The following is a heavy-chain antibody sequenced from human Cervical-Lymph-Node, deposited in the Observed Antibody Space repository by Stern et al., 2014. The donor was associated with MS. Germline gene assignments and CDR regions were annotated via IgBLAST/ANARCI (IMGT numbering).Heavy chain of an antibody. CDR1: GFTFSTYS. CDR2: IGTNSSYI. CDR3: AGGGNYYDYYYYGMDV. J-gene: IGHJ6*02. Sequence: EVHLVESGGGLVKPGGSLRLSCAASGFTFSTYSMDWVRQAPGKGLEWVSSIGTNSSYIYYADSLKGRFTISRDNAKNSLYLQMNSLRAEDTAVYYCAGGGNYYDYYYYGMDVWGQGTTVTVSS. D-gene: IGHD1-26*01. V-gene: IGHV3-21*01.